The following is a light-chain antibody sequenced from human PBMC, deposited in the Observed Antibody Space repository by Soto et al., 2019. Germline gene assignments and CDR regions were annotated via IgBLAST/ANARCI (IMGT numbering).Light chain of an antibody. CDR1: QSVSSSY. V-gene: IGKV3-20*01. J-gene: IGKJ1*01. CDR3: QQYGSSLWT. Sequence: EIVLTQSPGTLSLSPGERATLSCRASQSVSSSYLDWYQQKPGQAPRLLIYGASSRATGIPDRFSGSGSGTDFTLTISRLEPEDFAVYYCQQYGSSLWTFGKGTKVEIK. CDR2: GAS.